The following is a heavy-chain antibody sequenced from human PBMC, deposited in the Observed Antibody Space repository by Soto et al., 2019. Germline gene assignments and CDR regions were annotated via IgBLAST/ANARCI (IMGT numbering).Heavy chain of an antibody. V-gene: IGHV1-69*04. J-gene: IGHJ5*02. CDR2: IIPILGIA. Sequence: GASVKVSCKASGGTFSSYTISWVRQAPGQGLEWMGRIIPILGIANYAQKFQGRVTITADKSTSTAYMELSSLRSEDTAVYYCARDSHITMVRGVTANWFDPWGQGTLVTVSS. CDR3: ARDSHITMVRGVTANWFDP. D-gene: IGHD3-10*01. CDR1: GGTFSSYT.